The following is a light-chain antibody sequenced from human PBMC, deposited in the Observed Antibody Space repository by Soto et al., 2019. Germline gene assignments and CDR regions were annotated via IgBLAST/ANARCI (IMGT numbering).Light chain of an antibody. CDR3: QQVNTYT. J-gene: IGKJ3*01. CDR1: LGISTY. V-gene: IGKV1-9*01. Sequence: DIQLTQSPSFLSASVGDRVTITCRASLGISTYLAWYQQKPGKAPNLLIYAASTLQSGVPAKFSGSGSGTEVTLTIISLQAEDFATYYCQQVNTYTFGPGTKVDIK. CDR2: AAS.